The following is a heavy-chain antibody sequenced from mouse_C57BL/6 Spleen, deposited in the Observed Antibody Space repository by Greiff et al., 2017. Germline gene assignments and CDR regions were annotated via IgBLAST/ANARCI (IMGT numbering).Heavy chain of an antibody. V-gene: IGHV1-50*01. J-gene: IGHJ1*03. CDR3: AVSSHWYFDV. Sequence: VQLQQPGAELVKPGASVKLSCKASGYTFTSYWMQWVKQRPGQGLEWIGEIDPSDSYTSYNQKFKGKATLTVDTSSSTAYMQLSSLTSEDSAVYYCAVSSHWYFDVWGTGTTVTVSS. D-gene: IGHD1-1*01. CDR1: GYTFTSYW. CDR2: IDPSDSYT.